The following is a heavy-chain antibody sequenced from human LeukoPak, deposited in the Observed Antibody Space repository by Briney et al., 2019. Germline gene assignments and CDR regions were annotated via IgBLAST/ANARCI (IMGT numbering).Heavy chain of an antibody. CDR1: ASTFTSYG. CDR2: TSGSGGRT. J-gene: IGHJ4*02. D-gene: IGHD2-15*01. Sequence: ARSLRLACAASASTFTSYGITCVRQAPGNGLEWISSTSGSGGRTYYENSVKGRFTISRDNSKNTLYLQMNSLRAEDTAVYYCAKNGGSQCYSHLDWWGQGTLVTVSS. V-gene: IGHV3-23*01. CDR3: AKNGGSQCYSHLDW.